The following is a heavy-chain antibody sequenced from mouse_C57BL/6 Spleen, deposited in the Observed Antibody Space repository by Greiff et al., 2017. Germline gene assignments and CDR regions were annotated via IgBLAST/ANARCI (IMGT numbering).Heavy chain of an antibody. CDR2: IHPNSGST. Sequence: QVQLQQPGAELVKPGASVKLSCKASGYTFTSYWMHWVKQRPGQGLEWIGMIHPNSGSTNYNEKFKSKATLTVDKSSSTAYMQLSSLTSEDSAVYYCAREDYYGSPFYFDYWGQGTTLTVSS. CDR3: AREDYYGSPFYFDY. D-gene: IGHD1-1*01. CDR1: GYTFTSYW. V-gene: IGHV1-64*01. J-gene: IGHJ2*01.